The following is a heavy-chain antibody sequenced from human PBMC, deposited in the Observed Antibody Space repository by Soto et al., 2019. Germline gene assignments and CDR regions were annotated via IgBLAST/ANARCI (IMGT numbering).Heavy chain of an antibody. CDR3: ATVTPGIAAAGLDY. D-gene: IGHD6-13*01. J-gene: IGHJ4*02. V-gene: IGHV1-24*01. CDR2: FDPEDGET. Sequence: ASVKVSCKVSGYTLTELSMHWVRQAPGKGLEWMGGFDPEDGETIYAQKFQGRVTMTEDTSTDTAYMELSSLRSEDTAVYYCATVTPGIAAAGLDYWGLGTLVTVSS. CDR1: GYTLTELS.